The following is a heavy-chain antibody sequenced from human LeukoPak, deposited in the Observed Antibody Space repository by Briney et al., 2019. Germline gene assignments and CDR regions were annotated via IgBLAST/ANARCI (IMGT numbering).Heavy chain of an antibody. J-gene: IGHJ4*02. CDR3: AKSGGYGLIDY. V-gene: IGHV4-59*04. D-gene: IGHD1-26*01. CDR1: GGSISSYY. CDR2: IYSSGST. Sequence: TSETLSLTCTVSGGSISSYYWSWIRQPPGKGVEWIGSIYSSGSTYYNASLQSRVTISIETSKNQISLRLNSVTAADTAMYYCAKSGGYGLIDYWGQGTLVTVSS.